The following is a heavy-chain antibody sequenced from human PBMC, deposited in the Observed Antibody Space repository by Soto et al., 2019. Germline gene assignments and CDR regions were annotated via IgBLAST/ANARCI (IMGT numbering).Heavy chain of an antibody. D-gene: IGHD3-22*01. CDR2: IWYDGSNK. Sequence: PGGSLRLSCVASGFTFSSYGMHWVRQAPGKGLEWVAVIWYDGSNKYYADSVKGRFTISRDNSKNTLYLQMNGLRAEDTAVYYCARCRGEYYYDSYLDYWGQGTLVTVSS. J-gene: IGHJ4*02. CDR1: GFTFSSYG. CDR3: ARCRGEYYYDSYLDY. V-gene: IGHV3-33*08.